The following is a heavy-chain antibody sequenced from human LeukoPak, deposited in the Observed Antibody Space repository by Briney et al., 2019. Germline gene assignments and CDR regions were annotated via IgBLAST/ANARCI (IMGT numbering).Heavy chain of an antibody. V-gene: IGHV3-33*06. J-gene: IGHJ3*02. Sequence: GGSLRLSCAASGFTFRTYGMHWVRQAPGKGLEWVVVIWSDGNNKFYADSVKGRFTISKDNSKNTLYLQMSSLRVEDTAVYYCVKEKGPFNAFDIWGQGTMVTVSS. CDR3: VKEKGPFNAFDI. CDR2: IWSDGNNK. CDR1: GFTFRTYG.